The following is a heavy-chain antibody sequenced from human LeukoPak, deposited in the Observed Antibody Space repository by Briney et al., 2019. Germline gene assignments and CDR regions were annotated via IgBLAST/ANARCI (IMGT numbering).Heavy chain of an antibody. CDR3: AKAWYYYGSGSDY. Sequence: ASVKVSCKASGYTFTGYYMHWVRQAPGQGLEWMGWINPNSGGTNYAQKFQGRVTMTRDTSIITASMELSRLRSYDTAVYYCAKAWYYYGSGSDYWGQGTLVTVSS. CDR2: INPNSGGT. D-gene: IGHD3-10*01. CDR1: GYTFTGYY. V-gene: IGHV1-2*02. J-gene: IGHJ4*02.